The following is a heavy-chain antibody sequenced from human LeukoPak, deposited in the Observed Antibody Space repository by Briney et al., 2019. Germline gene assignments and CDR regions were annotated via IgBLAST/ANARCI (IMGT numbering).Heavy chain of an antibody. CDR2: INPSGGST. CDR3: ARTEGTDCSGGSCYFRY. Sequence: ASVKVSCKASGYTFTSYYVHWVRQAPGQGLEWMGIINPSGGSTSYAQKFQGRVTMTRDTSTSTVYMELSSLRSEDTAVYYCARTEGTDCSGGSCYFRYWGQGTLVTVSS. V-gene: IGHV1-46*01. J-gene: IGHJ4*02. CDR1: GYTFTSYY. D-gene: IGHD2-15*01.